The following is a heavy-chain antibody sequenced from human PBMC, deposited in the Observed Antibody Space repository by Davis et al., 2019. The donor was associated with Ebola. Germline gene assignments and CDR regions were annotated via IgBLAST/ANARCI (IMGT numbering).Heavy chain of an antibody. J-gene: IGHJ4*02. D-gene: IGHD5-18*01. CDR2: IKHSGST. CDR1: GGSFSGYY. V-gene: IGHV4-34*01. CDR3: ARASGTAMLTSWFDY. Sequence: MPSETLSLTCAVYGGSFSGYYWSWIRQPPGKGLEWIGEIKHSGSTNYNPSLKSRVTISVDTSKNQFSLKLSSVTAADTAVYYCARASGTAMLTSWFDYWGQGTLVTVSS.